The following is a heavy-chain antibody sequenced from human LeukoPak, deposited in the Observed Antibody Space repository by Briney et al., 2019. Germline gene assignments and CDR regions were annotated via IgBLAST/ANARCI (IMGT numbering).Heavy chain of an antibody. CDR3: ARGGSGSWYSLDY. V-gene: IGHV4-59*01. CDR2: IYYSGST. CDR1: GGSISSYY. D-gene: IGHD6-13*01. Sequence: SETLSLTCTVSGGSISSYYWSWIRQPPGKGLEWIGYIYYSGSTNYNPSLKSRVAISVDTSKNQFSLKLTSVTAADTAVYYCARGGSGSWYSLDYWGQGTLVTVSS. J-gene: IGHJ4*02.